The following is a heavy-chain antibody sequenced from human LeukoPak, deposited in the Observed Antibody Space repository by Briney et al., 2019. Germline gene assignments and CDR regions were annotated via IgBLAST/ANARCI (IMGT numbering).Heavy chain of an antibody. CDR3: ARDVVGATSYYYYYMDV. CDR1: GYTFTGYY. Sequence: ASVKVSCKASGYTFTGYYMHWVRQAPGQPLEWMGWINPNSGGTNYAQKFQGRVTMTRDTSISTAYMELSRLRSDDTAVYYCARDVVGATSYYYYYMDVWGKGTTVTVSS. CDR2: INPNSGGT. J-gene: IGHJ6*03. D-gene: IGHD1-26*01. V-gene: IGHV1-2*02.